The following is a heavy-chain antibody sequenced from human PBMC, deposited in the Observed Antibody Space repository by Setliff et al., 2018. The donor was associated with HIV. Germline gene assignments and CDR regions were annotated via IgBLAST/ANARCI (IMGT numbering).Heavy chain of an antibody. CDR3: ARSDWELVLSSFDY. D-gene: IGHD1-26*01. CDR2: ISAYDGNT. V-gene: IGHV1-18*01. CDR1: GYTFASYG. Sequence: ASVKVSCKASGYTFASYGITWVRQAPGQGLEWMGWISAYDGNTNYAQKVRERVTLTTDTATTTAFMDLKNLTSADTAVYFCARSDWELVLSSFDYWGQGTQVTVSS. J-gene: IGHJ4*02.